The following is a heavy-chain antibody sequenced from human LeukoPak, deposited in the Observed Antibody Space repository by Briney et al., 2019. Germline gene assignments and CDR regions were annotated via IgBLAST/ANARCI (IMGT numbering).Heavy chain of an antibody. Sequence: PGGSLRLSCAASGFTFSSYSMNWVRQAPGKGLEWVSSISSSSSYIYYADSVKGRFTISRDNAKNSLYLQMNSLRAEDTAVYYCARDDVLRFLEWSSYYMDVWGKGTTVTVSS. CDR3: ARDDVLRFLEWSSYYMDV. J-gene: IGHJ6*03. CDR1: GFTFSSYS. V-gene: IGHV3-21*01. D-gene: IGHD3-3*01. CDR2: ISSSSSYI.